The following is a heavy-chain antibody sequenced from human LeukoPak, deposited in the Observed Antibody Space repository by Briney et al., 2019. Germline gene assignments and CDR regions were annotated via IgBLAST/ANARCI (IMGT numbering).Heavy chain of an antibody. CDR2: IYYTGST. Sequence: SETLSLTCAVSGDSISNYYWTWIRQPPGKGLEWIGYIYYTGSTNYNPSLKSRVTISVDTSKNQFSLKLSSVTAADTAVYYCARARDFWGGFDYWGQGTLVTVSS. D-gene: IGHD3-3*01. CDR1: GDSISNYY. V-gene: IGHV4-59*01. J-gene: IGHJ4*02. CDR3: ARARDFWGGFDY.